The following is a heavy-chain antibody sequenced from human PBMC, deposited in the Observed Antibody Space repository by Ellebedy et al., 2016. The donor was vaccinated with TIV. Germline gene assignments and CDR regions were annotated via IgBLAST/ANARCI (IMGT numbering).Heavy chain of an antibody. D-gene: IGHD5-18*01. V-gene: IGHV3-23*01. CDR1: GFTVSSYA. CDR2: IRSSGRST. J-gene: IGHJ6*02. Sequence: GESLKISCAASGFTVSSYALTWVRQAPAKGLEWVPAIRSSGRSTYYADSVKGRLAISRDNSKNTLYLQMNILRAEDTAVYYCARDLGYSYGHYGMDVWGQGTTVTVSS. CDR3: ARDLGYSYGHYGMDV.